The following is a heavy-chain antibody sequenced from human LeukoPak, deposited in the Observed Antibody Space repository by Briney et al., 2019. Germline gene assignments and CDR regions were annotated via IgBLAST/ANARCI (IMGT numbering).Heavy chain of an antibody. CDR1: GYTFTSYY. J-gene: IGHJ4*02. CDR3: ARGYYGSGSYLFN. CDR2: INPNSGGT. Sequence: GASVKVSCKASGYTFTSYYMHWVRQAPGQGLEWMGWINPNSGGTNYAQKFQGRVTMTRDTSISTAYMELSRLRSDDTAVYYCARGYYGSGSYLFNWGQGTLVTVSS. V-gene: IGHV1-2*02. D-gene: IGHD3-10*01.